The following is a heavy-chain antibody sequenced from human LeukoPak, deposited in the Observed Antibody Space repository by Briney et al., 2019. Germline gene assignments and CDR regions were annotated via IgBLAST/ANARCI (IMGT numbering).Heavy chain of an antibody. CDR1: GFTFSSYA. CDR3: AKPARVGAVDY. D-gene: IGHD6-13*01. Sequence: SGGSLRLSCAASGFTFSSYAMSWVRQAPGIGLEWVSAISGNSGNTHYADSVKGRFTISGDNSKNTLYLQMNSLRAEDTAIYYCAKPARVGAVDYWGQGTLVTVSS. V-gene: IGHV3-23*01. CDR2: ISGNSGNT. J-gene: IGHJ4*02.